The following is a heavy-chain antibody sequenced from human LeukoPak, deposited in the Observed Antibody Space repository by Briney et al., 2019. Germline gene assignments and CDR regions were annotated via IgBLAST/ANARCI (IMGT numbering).Heavy chain of an antibody. CDR2: IHHSGST. D-gene: IGHD1-1*01. J-gene: IGHJ4*02. CDR1: GDSISRGYN. Sequence: SETLSLTCAVSGDSISRGYNWGWIRQPPGKGLEWIGSIHHSGSTYYNSSLKSRVTISVDTSKNQFSLKVSSVTAVDTAVYYCARVNWNPDYWGQGTLVTVSS. CDR3: ARVNWNPDY. V-gene: IGHV4-38-2*01.